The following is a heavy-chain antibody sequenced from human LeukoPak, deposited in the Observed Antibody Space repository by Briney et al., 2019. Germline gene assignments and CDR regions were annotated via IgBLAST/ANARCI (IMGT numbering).Heavy chain of an antibody. Sequence: GGSLRLSCAASDFSFSNYWMTWLCQAPGKGLEWVAFIRYDGSNKYYADSVKGRITISRDNSKNTLYLQMNSLRAEDTAVYYCARVWSTSCYRYWGQGTLVTVSS. D-gene: IGHD2-2*02. CDR1: DFSFSNYW. J-gene: IGHJ4*02. V-gene: IGHV3-30*02. CDR3: ARVWSTSCYRY. CDR2: IRYDGSNK.